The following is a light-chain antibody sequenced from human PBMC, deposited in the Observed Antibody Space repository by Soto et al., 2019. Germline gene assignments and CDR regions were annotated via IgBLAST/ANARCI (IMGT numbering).Light chain of an antibody. Sequence: ENVFTPSPGTLSLSPGERATLSCRAIQSVSSSYLAWYQQKPGQAPRLLIYGASSRATGIPDRFSGSGPGTDFTLTISRLEPEDFAVYYCQQYGSSPPWTFGQGTKVDIK. V-gene: IGKV3-20*01. CDR1: QSVSSSY. J-gene: IGKJ1*01. CDR2: GAS. CDR3: QQYGSSPPWT.